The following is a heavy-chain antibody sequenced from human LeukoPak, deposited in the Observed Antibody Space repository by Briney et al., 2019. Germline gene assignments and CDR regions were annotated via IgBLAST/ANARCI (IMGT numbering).Heavy chain of an antibody. CDR2: MWDEGSNK. CDR1: GFTFSNYG. V-gene: IGHV3-33*01. D-gene: IGHD4-17*01. J-gene: IGHJ4*02. CDR3: ATAPRGGDYEDY. Sequence: GRSLRLXCAASGFTFSNYGMHWVRQAPGKGLEWGGVMWDEGSNKYYSDSVKGRFTISRDNSKNTLYMQMKSLRFEDTAVYYCATAPRGGDYEDYWGQGTLVTVSS.